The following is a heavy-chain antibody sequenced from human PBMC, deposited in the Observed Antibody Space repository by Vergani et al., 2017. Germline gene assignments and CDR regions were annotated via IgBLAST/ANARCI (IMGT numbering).Heavy chain of an antibody. CDR3: ARQQWLDSNWFDP. D-gene: IGHD6-19*01. Sequence: EVQLVPSGAEVKTPGASLRISCKGSGYSFTSYWISWVRQMPGKGLEWMGRIDPSDSYTNYSPSFQGHVTISADKSIRTAYLQWSSLKASDTAMYYCARQQWLDSNWFDPWGQGTLVTVSS. J-gene: IGHJ5*02. CDR1: GYSFTSYW. V-gene: IGHV5-10-1*01. CDR2: IDPSDSYT.